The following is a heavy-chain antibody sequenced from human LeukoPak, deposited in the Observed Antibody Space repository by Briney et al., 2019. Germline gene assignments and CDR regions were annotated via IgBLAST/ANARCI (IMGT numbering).Heavy chain of an antibody. CDR2: TYYSGST. CDR1: GDSISSYY. Sequence: TPSETLSLTCTVSGDSISSYYWSWIRQPPGKGLEWIGHTYYSGSTTYNPSLKSRVNISVDRSRNQFSLKLSSVTAADTALYYCAREYCGGGSCGWFDRWGQGTLVTVSS. V-gene: IGHV4-59*01. D-gene: IGHD2-15*01. CDR3: AREYCGGGSCGWFDR. J-gene: IGHJ5*02.